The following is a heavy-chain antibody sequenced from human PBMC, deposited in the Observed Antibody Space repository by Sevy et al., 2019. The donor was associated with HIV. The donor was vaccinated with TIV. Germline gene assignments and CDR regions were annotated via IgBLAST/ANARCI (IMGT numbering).Heavy chain of an antibody. V-gene: IGHV5-51*01. D-gene: IGHD1-26*01. CDR3: ARHILVGATTWSYYGMDV. CDR2: IYPGDSDT. J-gene: IGHJ6*02. Sequence: GESLKISCKGSGYSFTSYWIGWVRQMPGKGLEWMGIIYPGDSDTGYSPSFQGQVTISADKSISTAYLQWSSLKASDTAMYYCARHILVGATTWSYYGMDVWGQGTTVTVSS. CDR1: GYSFTSYW.